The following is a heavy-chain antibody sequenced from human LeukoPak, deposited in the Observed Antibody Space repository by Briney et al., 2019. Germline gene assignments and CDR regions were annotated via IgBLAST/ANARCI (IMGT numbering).Heavy chain of an antibody. D-gene: IGHD3-10*01. V-gene: IGHV3-30*18. Sequence: PGGSLRLSCAASGFTFSGYGMHWVRQAPGKGLDWVALISYDGSNTYYADSVKGRFTISRDISNNTLYLQMNSLRPEDTAVYYCAKEALFRGGHWNYFDYWGQGTLVTVSS. CDR1: GFTFSGYG. CDR3: AKEALFRGGHWNYFDY. J-gene: IGHJ4*02. CDR2: ISYDGSNT.